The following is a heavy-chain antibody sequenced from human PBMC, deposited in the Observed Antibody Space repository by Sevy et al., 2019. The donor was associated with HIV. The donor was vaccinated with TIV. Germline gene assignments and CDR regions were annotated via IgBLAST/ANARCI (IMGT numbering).Heavy chain of an antibody. D-gene: IGHD3-22*01. Sequence: SETLYLGCTVSGGSLSGYQWNWIRHPPGKGLEWIGYIYDSGRTNYNPSLKSRVTISVDTSKNQFSLNLNSVTAADTAVYYCARSLNKYDRGVYQMGLDHWGQGTLVTVSS. J-gene: IGHJ4*02. V-gene: IGHV4-59*01. CDR3: ARSLNKYDRGVYQMGLDH. CDR1: GGSLSGYQ. CDR2: IYDSGRT.